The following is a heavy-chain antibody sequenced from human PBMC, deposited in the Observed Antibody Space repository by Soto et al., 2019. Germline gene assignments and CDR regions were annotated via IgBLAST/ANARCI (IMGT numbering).Heavy chain of an antibody. Sequence: GWSLRLSCAASGFTFTNYALTWVRQAPGKGLEWVSTIKTDGANTDYADSVRGRFIISRDNFKNTVYLQMNSLRGEEPAIYSWSKERAAGGMDYWGPGTLVTVSS. D-gene: IGHD6-13*01. V-gene: IGHV3-23*01. CDR2: IKTDGANT. CDR1: GFTFTNYA. CDR3: SKERAAGGMDY. J-gene: IGHJ4*02.